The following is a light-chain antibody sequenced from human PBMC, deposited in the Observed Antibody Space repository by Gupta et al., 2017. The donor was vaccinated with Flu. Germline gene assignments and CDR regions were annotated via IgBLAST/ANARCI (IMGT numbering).Light chain of an antibody. CDR3: QQRSNWPIT. Sequence: EIVLTQSPATLPLSPGDRATLSCGASQSVSSLLAWYQQKPGQAPRPLIYAASNRATGIPDRFSGSGSGTDFTLTISSLEPEDFAVYYCQQRSNWPITFGQGTRLEIK. CDR2: AAS. CDR1: QSVSSL. V-gene: IGKV3-11*01. J-gene: IGKJ5*01.